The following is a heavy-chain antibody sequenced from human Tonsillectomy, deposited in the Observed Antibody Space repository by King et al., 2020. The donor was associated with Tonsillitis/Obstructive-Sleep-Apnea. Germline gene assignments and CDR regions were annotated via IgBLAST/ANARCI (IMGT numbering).Heavy chain of an antibody. J-gene: IGHJ4*02. CDR2: INSKTDGGTT. D-gene: IGHD6-13*01. V-gene: IGHV3-15*01. CDR3: TTCYSSNWNYVVY. CDR1: GFTFSNYW. Sequence: VQLVESGGGLVKPGGSLRLSCAASGFTFSNYWMSWVRQAPGKGLEWVGRINSKTDGGTTDYAAPVKGRFTISRDDSKNTLYLQMNSLKTEDTAVYYCTTCYSSNWNYVVYWGQGTLVTVSS.